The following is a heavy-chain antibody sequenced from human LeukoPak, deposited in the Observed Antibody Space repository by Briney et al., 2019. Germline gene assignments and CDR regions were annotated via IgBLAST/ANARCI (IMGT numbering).Heavy chain of an antibody. V-gene: IGHV4-38-2*02. Sequence: SETLSLTCTVSGYSISSGYYWGWIRQPPGKGLEWIGYIYYSGSTYYNPSLKSRVTISVDTSKNQFSLKLSSVTAVDTAVYYCARAAPVAGTFDYWGQGTLVTVSS. D-gene: IGHD6-19*01. CDR3: ARAAPVAGTFDY. J-gene: IGHJ4*02. CDR1: GYSISSGYY. CDR2: IYYSGST.